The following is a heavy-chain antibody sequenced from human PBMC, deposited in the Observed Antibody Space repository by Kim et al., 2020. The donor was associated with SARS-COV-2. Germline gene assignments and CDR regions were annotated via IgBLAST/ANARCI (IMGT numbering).Heavy chain of an antibody. CDR1: GFTFSSYG. V-gene: IGHV3-30*18. Sequence: GGSLRLSCAASGFTFSSYGMHWVRQAPGKGLEWVAAISYDGSNKYYADSVKGRFTISRDNSKNTLYLQVNSLRAEDTAVYYCAKGVYCSSNSCPPARYYYGMDVWGQGTTVTVSS. J-gene: IGHJ6*02. CDR3: AKGVYCSSNSCPPARYYYGMDV. D-gene: IGHD2-2*01. CDR2: ISYDGSNK.